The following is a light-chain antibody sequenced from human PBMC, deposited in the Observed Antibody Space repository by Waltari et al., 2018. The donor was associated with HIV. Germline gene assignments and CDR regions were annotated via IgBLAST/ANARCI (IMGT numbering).Light chain of an antibody. J-gene: IGKJ2*01. CDR2: WAS. CDR3: QQYYILPYT. V-gene: IGKV4-1*01. Sequence: APSPDSPAVFVGEWAPPTCQASDSLLYRSTNENSLAWYQQKPGQRPKLLIYWASTRESGVPDRFSGSGSGTDFTLTISSLRAEDVAVYYCQQYYILPYTFGQGTKLEIK. CDR1: DSLLYRSTNENS.